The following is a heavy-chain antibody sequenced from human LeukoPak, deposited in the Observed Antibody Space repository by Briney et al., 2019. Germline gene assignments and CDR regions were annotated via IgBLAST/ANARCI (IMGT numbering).Heavy chain of an antibody. CDR2: IRYDGSNK. V-gene: IGHV3-30*02. D-gene: IGHD7-27*01. J-gene: IGHJ6*03. CDR3: ARHWGFYYYMDV. CDR1: GFTFSSYG. Sequence: GGSLRLSCAASGFTFSSYGMHWVRQVPGKGLEWVAFIRYDGSNKYYADSVKGRFTISRDNSKNTLYLQMNSLRAGDTAVYYCARHWGFYYYMDVWGKGTTVTVSS.